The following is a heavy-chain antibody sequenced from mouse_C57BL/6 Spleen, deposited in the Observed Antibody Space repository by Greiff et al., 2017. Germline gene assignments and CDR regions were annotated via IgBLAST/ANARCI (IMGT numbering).Heavy chain of an antibody. CDR1: GYTFTSYG. D-gene: IGHD2-4*01. V-gene: IGHV1-81*01. CDR3: ARRDEYDFGD. J-gene: IGHJ3*01. Sequence: VQLQQSGAELARPGASVKLSCKASGYTFTSYGISWVKQRTGQGLEWIGTIYPRSGNTYYNEKFKGKATLTADKSSSTSYMEIRSLKSEDSAVYFGARRDEYDFGDWGQGALVTV. CDR2: IYPRSGNT.